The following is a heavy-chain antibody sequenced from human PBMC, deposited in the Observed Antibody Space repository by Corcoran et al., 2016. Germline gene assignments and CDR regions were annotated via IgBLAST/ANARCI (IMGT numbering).Heavy chain of an antibody. CDR2: INQDGDEK. D-gene: IGHD3-10*01. V-gene: IGHV3-7*01. CDR1: GFTFSTHW. J-gene: IGHJ4*02. CDR3: VRDPPDWEFPTDY. Sequence: EVQLVESGGGLVQPGGSLRLSCAASGFTFSTHWMTWVRQAPGKGLEWVASINQDGDEKYYVDSAKGRFTISRDNTRNSLTLHMNGLRDDDTAVYYCVRDPPDWEFPTDYWGQGTLVTVSS.